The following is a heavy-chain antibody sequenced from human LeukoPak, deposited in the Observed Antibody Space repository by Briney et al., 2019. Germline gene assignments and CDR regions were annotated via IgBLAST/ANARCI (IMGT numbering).Heavy chain of an antibody. CDR1: GGSLSSYY. CDR3: AGNFWSGYREYYFDY. CDR2: IYYSGST. D-gene: IGHD3-3*01. J-gene: IGHJ4*02. Sequence: SETLSLTCTVSGGSLSSYYWSWIRQPPGKGLEWIGYIYYSGSTNYNPSLKSRVTISVDTSKNQFSLKLSSVTAADTAVYYCAGNFWSGYREYYFDYWGQGTLVTVSS. V-gene: IGHV4-59*01.